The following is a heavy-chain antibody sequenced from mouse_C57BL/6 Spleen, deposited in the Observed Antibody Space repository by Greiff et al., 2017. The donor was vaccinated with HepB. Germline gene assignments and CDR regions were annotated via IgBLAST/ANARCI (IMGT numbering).Heavy chain of an antibody. D-gene: IGHD2-5*01. Sequence: EVQLQQSGPGLVKPSQSLSLTCSVTGYSITSGYYWNWIRQFPGNKLEWMGYISYDGSNNYNPSLKNRISITRDTSKNQFFLKLNSVTTEDTATYYCARYSNYATWFAYWGQGTLVTVSA. V-gene: IGHV3-6*01. J-gene: IGHJ3*01. CDR1: GYSITSGYY. CDR2: ISYDGSN. CDR3: ARYSNYATWFAY.